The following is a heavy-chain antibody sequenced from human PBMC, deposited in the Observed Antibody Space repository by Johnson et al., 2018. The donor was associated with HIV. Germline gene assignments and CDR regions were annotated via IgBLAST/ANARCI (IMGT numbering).Heavy chain of an antibody. CDR3: ARDGELDAFDV. CDR1: GFTVSSNY. CDR2: IYSGGTT. Sequence: VQLVESGGGLVHPGGSLRLSCAASGFTVSSNYMNWVRQAPGKGLEWVSVIYSGGTTYYADSVQGRFTISRDNAKNSLFLQMNSLRAEDTAVYYCARDGELDAFDVWGQGTMVTVSS. V-gene: IGHV3-66*01. D-gene: IGHD1-26*01. J-gene: IGHJ3*01.